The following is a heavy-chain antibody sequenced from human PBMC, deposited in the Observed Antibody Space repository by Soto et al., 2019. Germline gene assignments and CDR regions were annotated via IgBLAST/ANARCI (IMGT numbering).Heavy chain of an antibody. CDR2: LSGSGTST. D-gene: IGHD6-19*01. V-gene: IGHV3-23*01. CDR1: GCSFVNYS. J-gene: IGHJ4*02. CDR3: AKATTNGGWFNPFDS. Sequence: GGSLRLSCADSGCSFVNYSMNWIRQAPGKVLEWVSDLSGSGTSTYYADSVKGRFTISRDNSRDTLFLQMNSLTADDTAVYYCAKATTNGGWFNPFDSWGQGALVTVSS.